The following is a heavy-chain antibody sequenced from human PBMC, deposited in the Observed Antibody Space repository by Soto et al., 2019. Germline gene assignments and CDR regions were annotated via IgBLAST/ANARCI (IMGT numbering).Heavy chain of an antibody. CDR1: GYSFTNYW. Sequence: GESLKISCKGFGYSFTNYWIGWVRQIPGKGLEWMGIIYPGDSDTRYSPSFQGQATISADKSITTAYLQWSSLEASDTAMYYCARRGYYDPYDAFDIWGQGTMVTVSS. CDR2: IYPGDSDT. V-gene: IGHV5-51*01. D-gene: IGHD3-22*01. CDR3: ARRGYYDPYDAFDI. J-gene: IGHJ3*02.